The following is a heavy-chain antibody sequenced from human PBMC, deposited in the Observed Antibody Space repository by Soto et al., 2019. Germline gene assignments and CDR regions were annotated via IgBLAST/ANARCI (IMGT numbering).Heavy chain of an antibody. J-gene: IGHJ1*01. CDR2: INPNSGGT. CDR3: ARAESSYYDSSGYYFPLYFQH. D-gene: IGHD3-22*01. Sequence: GASVKVSCKASGYTFTGYYMHWVRQAPGQGLEWMGWINPNSGGTNYAQKFQGWVTMTRDTSISTAYMELSRLRSDDTAVYYCARAESSYYDSSGYYFPLYFQHWGQGTLVTSPQ. CDR1: GYTFTGYY. V-gene: IGHV1-2*04.